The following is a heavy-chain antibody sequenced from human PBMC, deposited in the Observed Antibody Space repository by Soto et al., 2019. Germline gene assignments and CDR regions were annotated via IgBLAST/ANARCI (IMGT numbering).Heavy chain of an antibody. D-gene: IGHD2-15*01. CDR1: GFTFSSYA. Sequence: GGSLRLSCAASGFTFSSYAMSWVRQAPGKGLEWVSAISGSGGSTYYADSVKGRFTISRDNSKNTLYLQMNSLRAEDTAVYYCAKDRGGYCSGGSCYSAYYYYGMDVWGQGTTVTVSS. J-gene: IGHJ6*02. CDR2: ISGSGGST. V-gene: IGHV3-23*01. CDR3: AKDRGGYCSGGSCYSAYYYYGMDV.